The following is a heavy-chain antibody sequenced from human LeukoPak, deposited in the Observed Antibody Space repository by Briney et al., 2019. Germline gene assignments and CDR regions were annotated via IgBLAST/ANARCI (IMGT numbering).Heavy chain of an antibody. V-gene: IGHV4-4*08. CDR2: IYTSGST. CDR1: GGSFSGYY. Sequence: SETLSLTCAVYGGSFSGYYWSWIRQPPGKGLEWIGRIYTSGSTNYNPSLKSRVTISVDTSKNQFSLKLSSVTAADTAVYYCARGHDWFDPWGQGTLVTVSS. CDR3: ARGHDWFDP. J-gene: IGHJ5*02.